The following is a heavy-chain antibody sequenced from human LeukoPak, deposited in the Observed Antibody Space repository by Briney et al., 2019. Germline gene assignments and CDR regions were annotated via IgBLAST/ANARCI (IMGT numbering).Heavy chain of an antibody. CDR2: IYYSGST. Sequence: SETLSLTCTVSGGSISSHYWSWIRQPPGKGLEWIGYIYYSGSTNYNPFLKSRVTISVDTSKNQFSLKLSSVTAADTAVYYCARYGVVVPAAMGYYYYYYMDVWGKGTTVTVSS. CDR1: GGSISSHY. V-gene: IGHV4-59*11. CDR3: ARYGVVVPAAMGYYYYYYMDV. D-gene: IGHD2-2*01. J-gene: IGHJ6*03.